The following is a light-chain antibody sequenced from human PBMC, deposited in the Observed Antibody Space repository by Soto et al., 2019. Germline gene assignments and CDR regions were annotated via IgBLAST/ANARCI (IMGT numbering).Light chain of an antibody. CDR2: GAS. V-gene: IGKV3-15*01. J-gene: IGKJ4*01. Sequence: EIVLTQSPGTLSLSPGERATLSCRASHTISSSYLAWYQQKPGQAPSLLIYGASTRATGTPARFSGSGSGTEFTLTISSLQSEDFAVYYCQQYIRWPLTFGGGTKVEIK. CDR3: QQYIRWPLT. CDR1: HTISSSY.